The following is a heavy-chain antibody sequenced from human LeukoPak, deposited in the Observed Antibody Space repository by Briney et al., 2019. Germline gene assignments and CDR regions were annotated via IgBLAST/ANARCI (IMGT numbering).Heavy chain of an antibody. D-gene: IGHD3-22*01. J-gene: IGHJ4*02. CDR3: ARMYDSSGYPDY. CDR2: MNPNSGNT. Sequence: ASVKVSCKASGYTFTSYDISWVRQATGQGLEWMGWMNPNSGNTGYAQKFQGRVTITRNTSISTAYMELSSLRSEDTAVYYCARMYDSSGYPDYWGQGTLVTVSS. V-gene: IGHV1-8*03. CDR1: GYTFTSYD.